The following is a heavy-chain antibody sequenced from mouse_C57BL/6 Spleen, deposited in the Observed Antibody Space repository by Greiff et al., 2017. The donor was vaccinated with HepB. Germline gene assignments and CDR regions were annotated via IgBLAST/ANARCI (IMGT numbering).Heavy chain of an antibody. CDR2: ISSGGSYT. J-gene: IGHJ2*01. D-gene: IGHD2-5*01. CDR1: GFTFSSYG. Sequence: EVKLVESGGDLVKPGGSLKLSCAASGFTFSSYGMSWVRQTPDKRLEWVATISSGGSYTYYPDSVKGRFTISRDNAKNTLYLQMSNLKSEDTAMYYFARHNPYYSNYEMYYFDYWGQSTTLTVSS. CDR3: ARHNPYYSNYEMYYFDY. V-gene: IGHV5-6*01.